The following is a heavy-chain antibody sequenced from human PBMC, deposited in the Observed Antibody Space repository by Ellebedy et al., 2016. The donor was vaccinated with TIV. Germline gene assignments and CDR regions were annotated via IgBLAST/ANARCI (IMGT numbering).Heavy chain of an antibody. D-gene: IGHD1-26*01. CDR2: IDPSDSYS. CDR1: GYSFTTYW. CDR3: ASSAFQYYFGMDV. V-gene: IGHV5-10-1*04. Sequence: GESLKISCKASGYSFTTYWISWVRQMPGKGLEWMGRIDPSDSYSDYNPSFQGQVTISADKSINTAYLHWSSLKASDSAIYFCASSAFQYYFGMDVWGQGTTVSVSS. J-gene: IGHJ6*02.